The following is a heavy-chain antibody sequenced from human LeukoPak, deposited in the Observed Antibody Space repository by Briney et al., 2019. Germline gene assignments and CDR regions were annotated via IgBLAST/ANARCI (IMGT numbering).Heavy chain of an antibody. V-gene: IGHV1-2*02. CDR2: INPNSGGT. J-gene: IGHJ4*02. CDR3: ARSGPGAPYGY. CDR1: GYTFSGYY. D-gene: IGHD2-21*01. Sequence: ASVKVSCKASGYTFSGYYIHWVRQAPGQGLEWMGWINPNSGGTNYAQNFQGRVTMTRDTSISTAYMELSRLGSDDTAVYYCARSGPGAPYGYWGQGSLVTVSS.